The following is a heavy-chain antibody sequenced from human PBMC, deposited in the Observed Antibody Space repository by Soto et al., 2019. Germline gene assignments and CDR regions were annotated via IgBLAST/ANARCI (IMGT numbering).Heavy chain of an antibody. CDR1: GFTFSNYA. CDR2: ISGSGGST. J-gene: IGHJ5*02. CDR3: AKGQSTYYDFWSRYYDWFDP. D-gene: IGHD3-3*01. V-gene: IGHV3-23*01. Sequence: HPGGSLRLSCAASGFTFSNYAMSWVRQAPGKGLEWISTISGSGGSTYYADSVKGRFTISRDNSKNTLYLQMNSLRAEDTAVYYCAKGQSTYYDFWSRYYDWFDPWGQGTLVTV.